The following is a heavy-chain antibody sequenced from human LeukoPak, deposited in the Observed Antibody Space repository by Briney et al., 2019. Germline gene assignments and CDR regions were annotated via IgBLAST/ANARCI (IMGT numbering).Heavy chain of an antibody. Sequence: SETLSLTCTASGGSISSSSYYWGWIRQPPGKGLEWIGSIYYSGSTYYNPSLKSRVTISVDTSKNQFSLKLSSVTAADTAVYYCAREAGYSSSWYGNYWGQGTLVTVSS. D-gene: IGHD6-13*01. V-gene: IGHV4-39*07. J-gene: IGHJ4*02. CDR1: GGSISSSSYY. CDR2: IYYSGST. CDR3: AREAGYSSSWYGNY.